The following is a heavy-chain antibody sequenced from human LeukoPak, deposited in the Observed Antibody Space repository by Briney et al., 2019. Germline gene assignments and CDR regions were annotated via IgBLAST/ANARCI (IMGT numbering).Heavy chain of an antibody. Sequence: GGSLRLSCAASGFTFSDYYMSWIRQAPGKGLEWVSYISSSGSHIHYADSVKGRFTISRDNAENSLYLQMSSLRAEDTAVYYCARRPYSNSWHYFDYWGQGTLVTVSS. CDR2: ISSSGSHI. CDR3: ARRPYSNSWHYFDY. D-gene: IGHD6-13*01. J-gene: IGHJ4*02. CDR1: GFTFSDYY. V-gene: IGHV3-11*04.